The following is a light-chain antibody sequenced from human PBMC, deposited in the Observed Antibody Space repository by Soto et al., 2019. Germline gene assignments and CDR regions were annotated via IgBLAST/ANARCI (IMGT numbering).Light chain of an antibody. J-gene: IGLJ2*01. Sequence: QSVLTQPASVSGSPGQSITISCIGTSSDISAYNSVSWYQQHPGKAPKLIIYEVSSWPSGVSNRFSGSKSGNAASLTISGLQTEDEAAYYCSSYTTTSTLVFGGGTKLTVL. CDR2: EVS. V-gene: IGLV2-14*01. CDR1: SSDISAYNS. CDR3: SSYTTTSTLV.